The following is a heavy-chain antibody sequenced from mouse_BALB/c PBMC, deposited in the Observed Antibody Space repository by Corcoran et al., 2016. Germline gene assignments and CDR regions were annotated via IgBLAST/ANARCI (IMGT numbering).Heavy chain of an antibody. V-gene: IGHV3-6*02. CDR2: ISYDGSN. CDR3: SSGYDFDY. Sequence: DVQLQESGPGLVKPSQSLSLTCSVTGYSITSGYYWNWIRQFPGNKLEWMGYISYDGSNNYNPSLKNRISITRDTSKNQFFLKLNSLTTEDTATYYCSSGYDFDYWGQGTTLTVSS. D-gene: IGHD2-2*01. CDR1: GYSITSGYY. J-gene: IGHJ2*01.